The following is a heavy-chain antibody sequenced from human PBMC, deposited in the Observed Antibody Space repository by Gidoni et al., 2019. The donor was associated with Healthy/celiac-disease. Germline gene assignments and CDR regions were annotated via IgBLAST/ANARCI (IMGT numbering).Heavy chain of an antibody. J-gene: IGHJ4*02. D-gene: IGHD6-19*01. V-gene: IGHV3-33*01. CDR1: GFTFSSYG. Sequence: QVQLVESGGGVVQPGRSLRLSCAASGFTFSSYGMHWVRQAPGKGLEWVAVIWYDGSNKYYADSVKGRFTISRDNSKNTLYLQMNSLRAEDTAVYYCARDPRGEQWLGSGFDYWGQGTLVTVSS. CDR3: ARDPRGEQWLGSGFDY. CDR2: IWYDGSNK.